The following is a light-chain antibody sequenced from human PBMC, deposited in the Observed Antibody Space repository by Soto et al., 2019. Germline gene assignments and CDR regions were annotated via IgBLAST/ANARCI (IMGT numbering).Light chain of an antibody. CDR3: QQYSSHAT. V-gene: IGKV1-5*01. J-gene: IGKJ1*01. CDR1: HIVSRY. Sequence: DIQMTQSPSTLSASVGDSVTITCRASHIVSRYLAWYQQKPGKVPKLLIYDASSLESEVPSRFSGGGSGTEFTLTISSLQADDFATYYCQQYSSHATFGQGTNVDIK. CDR2: DAS.